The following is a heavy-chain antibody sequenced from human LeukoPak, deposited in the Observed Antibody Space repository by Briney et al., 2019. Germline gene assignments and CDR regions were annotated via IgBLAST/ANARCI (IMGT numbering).Heavy chain of an antibody. V-gene: IGHV3-30*02. Sequence: GGSLRLSCAASGFTFSSYGMHWVPPAPGKGLKGGAFIRYDGSNKYYADSVKGRFTISRDNSKNTLYLQMNSLRAEDTAVYDCAKGGSSSPRHPFDYWGQGTLVTVSS. CDR1: GFTFSSYG. CDR2: IRYDGSNK. CDR3: AKGGSSSPRHPFDY. J-gene: IGHJ4*02. D-gene: IGHD6-13*01.